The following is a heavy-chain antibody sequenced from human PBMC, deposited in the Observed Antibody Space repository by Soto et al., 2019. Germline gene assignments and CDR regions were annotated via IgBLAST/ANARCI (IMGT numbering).Heavy chain of an antibody. J-gene: IGHJ3*02. D-gene: IGHD3-10*01. CDR2: IYSGGST. CDR1: GFTVSSNY. Sequence: GGSLRVSCAASGFTVSSNYMSWVRQAPGKGLEWVSVIYSGGSTYYAGSVKGRFTISRDNSKNTLYLQMGSLRAEDMAVYYCAREGFPRAFDIWGQGTMVTVSS. V-gene: IGHV3-66*01. CDR3: AREGFPRAFDI.